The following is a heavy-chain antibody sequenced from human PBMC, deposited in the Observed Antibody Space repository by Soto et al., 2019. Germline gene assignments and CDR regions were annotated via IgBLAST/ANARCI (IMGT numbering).Heavy chain of an antibody. V-gene: IGHV1-18*01. CDR1: GYSFTSYG. J-gene: IGHJ3*02. Sequence: ASVKVSCKASGYSFTSYGISWVRQAPGQGLEWMGWISAYNGGTSYAQKFQGRVTMTRDTSTSTLYMEMSSLRSEDTAVYYCARSLITMVRGVNNAFDIWGQGTMVTVSS. CDR2: ISAYNGGT. D-gene: IGHD3-10*01. CDR3: ARSLITMVRGVNNAFDI.